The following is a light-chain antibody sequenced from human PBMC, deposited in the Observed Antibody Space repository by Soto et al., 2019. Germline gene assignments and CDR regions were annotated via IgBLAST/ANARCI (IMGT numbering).Light chain of an antibody. Sequence: IVMKQSPATLSVSPGERATLSGRASRSVGANLAWYQQRPGQAPRLLIFGASTRATGVPARSSGSRSGTEFTLSISSLQSEDCAIYYGKHHISWAAIAVGPGTQRAIK. CDR1: RSVGAN. J-gene: IGKJ5*01. V-gene: IGKV3-15*01. CDR2: GAS. CDR3: KHHISWAAIA.